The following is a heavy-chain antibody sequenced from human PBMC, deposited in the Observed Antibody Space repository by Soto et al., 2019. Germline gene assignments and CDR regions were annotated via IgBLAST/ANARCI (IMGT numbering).Heavy chain of an antibody. Sequence: QVHLVQSGAEVKKPGASVKVSCKASGYTFTGQYIHWVRQAPGQGLEWMGSIKPNSGGANIAQKFQGWGTKTTDALITTAISELSRLVSYGPAVYYCVRDCYVRSASYGFDFWGQGTRVTVSS. D-gene: IGHD3-10*02. CDR1: GYTFTGQY. J-gene: IGHJ3*01. V-gene: IGHV1-2*04. CDR2: IKPNSGGA. CDR3: VRDCYVRSASYGFDF.